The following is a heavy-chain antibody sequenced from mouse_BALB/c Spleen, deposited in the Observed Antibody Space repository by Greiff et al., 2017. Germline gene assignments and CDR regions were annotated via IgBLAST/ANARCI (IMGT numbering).Heavy chain of an antibody. CDR3: ARGYYGKGRDYYAMDY. J-gene: IGHJ4*01. CDR1: GFSLTGYG. Sequence: QVQLQQSGPGLVAPSQSLSITCTVSGFSLTGYGVNWVRQPPGKGLEWLGMIWGDGSTDYNSALKSRLSISKDNSKSQVFLKMNRLQTDDTASYYCARGYYGKGRDYYAMDYWGQGTSVTVSS. D-gene: IGHD2-1*01. CDR2: IWGDGST. V-gene: IGHV2-6-7*01.